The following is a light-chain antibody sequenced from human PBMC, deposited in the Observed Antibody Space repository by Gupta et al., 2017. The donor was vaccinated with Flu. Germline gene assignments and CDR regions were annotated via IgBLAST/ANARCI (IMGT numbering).Light chain of an antibody. J-gene: IGLJ1*01. CDR3: GTWDSSLSAGV. CDR1: SSNIGNNY. Sequence: QPVLTPPPSVSAAPGQKVTISCSGSSSNIGNNYVSWYQQLPGTAPKLLIYENNKRPSGIPDRVSGSKSGTSATLGITGLQTGDEADYYCGTWDSSLSAGVFGTGTKVTVL. V-gene: IGLV1-51*02. CDR2: ENN.